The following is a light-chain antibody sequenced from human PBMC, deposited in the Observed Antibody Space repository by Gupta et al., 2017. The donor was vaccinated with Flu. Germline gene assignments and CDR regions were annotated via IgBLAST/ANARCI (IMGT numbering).Light chain of an antibody. J-gene: IGKJ1*01. CDR1: QSISTTY. CDR2: GAS. V-gene: IGKV3-20*01. CDR3: HQYCSSRA. Sequence: PGPLSLSPGESATVSCRASQSISTTYLAWYQQKPGQAPRLLIYGASSRATGISERFSGSGSGTDFTLTISRLEPEDFAVYYWHQYCSSRAFGQGTKVEI.